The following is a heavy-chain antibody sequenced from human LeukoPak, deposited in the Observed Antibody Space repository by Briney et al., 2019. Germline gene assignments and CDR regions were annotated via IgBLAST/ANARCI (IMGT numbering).Heavy chain of an antibody. J-gene: IGHJ4*02. V-gene: IGHV1-46*01. D-gene: IGHD1-26*01. CDR1: GYTFTSYY. Sequence: ASVTVSCKASGYTFTSYYMHWVRQAPGQGLEWMGIINPSGGSTSYAQKFQGRVTMTRDTSTSTVYMELSSLRSEDTAVYYCARVMGVTAYFDYWGQGTLVTVSS. CDR2: INPSGGST. CDR3: ARVMGVTAYFDY.